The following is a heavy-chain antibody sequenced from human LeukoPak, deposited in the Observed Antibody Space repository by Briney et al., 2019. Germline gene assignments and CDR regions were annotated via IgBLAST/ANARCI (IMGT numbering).Heavy chain of an antibody. J-gene: IGHJ6*03. V-gene: IGHV1-58*01. D-gene: IGHD2-2*01. CDR3: ARGPPREIVVVPAATGGYYYMDV. CDR1: GFTFTSSA. Sequence: SVKVSCKASGFTFTSSAVQWVRQARGQRLEWMGWIVVGSGNTNYAQKFQGRVTMTRDTSISTAYMELSRLRSDDTAVYYCARGPPREIVVVPAATGGYYYMDVWGKGTTVTVSS. CDR2: IVVGSGNT.